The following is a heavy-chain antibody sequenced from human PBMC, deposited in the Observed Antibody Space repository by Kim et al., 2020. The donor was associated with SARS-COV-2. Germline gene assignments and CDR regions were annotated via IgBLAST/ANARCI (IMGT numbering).Heavy chain of an antibody. V-gene: IGHV3-30*04. CDR1: GFIFSDYA. J-gene: IGHJ5*02. Sequence: GGSLRLSCAGSGFIFSDYAMYWVRQAPGKGLEWVAVISYDGSNKYSADSVKGRFTISRDNSKNTLYLQMNSLRAEDTGIYYCAGLGAWGQGTLVIVSS. CDR2: ISYDGSNK. CDR3: AGLGA. D-gene: IGHD3-10*01.